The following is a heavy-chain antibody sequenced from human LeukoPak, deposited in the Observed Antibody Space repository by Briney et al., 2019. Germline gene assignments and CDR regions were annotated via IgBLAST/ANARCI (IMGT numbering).Heavy chain of an antibody. Sequence: GGSLRLSCAASGFTFSSYAMHWVRQAPGKGLEWVAVISYDGSNKYYADSVKGRFTISRDNSKNTLYLQMNSLRAEDTAVYYCARGVGCSGGSCYFDACDIWGQGTMVNVSS. D-gene: IGHD2-15*01. J-gene: IGHJ3*02. V-gene: IGHV3-30*04. CDR2: ISYDGSNK. CDR1: GFTFSSYA. CDR3: ARGVGCSGGSCYFDACDI.